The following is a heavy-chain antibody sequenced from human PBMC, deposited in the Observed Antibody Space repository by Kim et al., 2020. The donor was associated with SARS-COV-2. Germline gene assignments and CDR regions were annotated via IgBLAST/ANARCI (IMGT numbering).Heavy chain of an antibody. Sequence: PSLKSRVTISVDTSKNQFSLKLSSVTAADTAVYYCARLSFWSGYYTPFDYWGQGTLVTVSS. J-gene: IGHJ4*02. CDR3: ARLSFWSGYYTPFDY. D-gene: IGHD3-3*01. V-gene: IGHV4-59*08.